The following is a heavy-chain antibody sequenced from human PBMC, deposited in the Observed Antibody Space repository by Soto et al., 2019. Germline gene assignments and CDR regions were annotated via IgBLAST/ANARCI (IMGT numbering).Heavy chain of an antibody. J-gene: IGHJ4*02. D-gene: IGHD2-2*01. CDR3: ARGLGYCSSTSCLGEAARPSNYFDY. CDR2: IYYSGST. V-gene: IGHV4-31*03. CDR1: GGSISSGGYY. Sequence: PSETLSLTCTVSGGSISSGGYYWSWIRQHPGKGLECIGYIYYSGSTYYNPSLKSRVTISVDTSKNQFSLKLSSVTAADTAVYYCARGLGYCSSTSCLGEAARPSNYFDYWGQGTLVTVSS.